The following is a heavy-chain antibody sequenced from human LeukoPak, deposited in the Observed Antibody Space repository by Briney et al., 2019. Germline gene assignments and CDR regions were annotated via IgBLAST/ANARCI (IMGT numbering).Heavy chain of an antibody. V-gene: IGHV3-23*01. J-gene: IGHJ4*02. CDR3: AKGSSGYFFDL. Sequence: GGSLRLSCAASGFIFNNYGVVWVRQAPGKGLEGVSAISNDGGGTTYADFVKGRFSVSRDNSKNTLFLQMNSLRAEDTALYYCAKGSSGYFFDLWGQGTLVTVSS. CDR2: ISNDGGGT. D-gene: IGHD3-22*01. CDR1: GFIFNNYG.